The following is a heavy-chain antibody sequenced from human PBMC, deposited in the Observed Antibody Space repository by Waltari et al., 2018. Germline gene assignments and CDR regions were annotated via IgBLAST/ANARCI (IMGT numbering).Heavy chain of an antibody. CDR3: ARGGRFLEWLLDYYYYGMDV. J-gene: IGHJ6*02. CDR1: GGTFSSYA. Sequence: QVQLVQSGAEVKKPGSSVKVSCKASGGTFSSYAISWVRQAPGQGLEWMGGIIPIFGTANYARKFKGRVTITADESTSTAYMELSSLRSEDTAVYYCARGGRFLEWLLDYYYYGMDVWGQGTTVTVSS. V-gene: IGHV1-69*01. D-gene: IGHD3-3*01. CDR2: IIPIFGTA.